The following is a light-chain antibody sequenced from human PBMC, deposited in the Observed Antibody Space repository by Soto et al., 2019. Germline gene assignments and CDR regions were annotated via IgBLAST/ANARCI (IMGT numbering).Light chain of an antibody. CDR2: DAS. V-gene: IGKV3D-20*02. Sequence: EIVLTQSPGTLSLSPGERATLSCRASQSVSSSNLAWYQQKPGQAPRLLIYDASNRATGIPARFSGSGSGTDFTLTISSLEPEDFAVYYCQQRSNWPLTFGGGTKVDI. J-gene: IGKJ4*01. CDR1: QSVSSSN. CDR3: QQRSNWPLT.